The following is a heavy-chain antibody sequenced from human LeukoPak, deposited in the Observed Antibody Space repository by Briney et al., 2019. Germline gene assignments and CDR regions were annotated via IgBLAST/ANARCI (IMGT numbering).Heavy chain of an antibody. CDR1: GFTFISYW. CDR3: ARFPGYSYGQRYFDY. V-gene: IGHV3-74*01. J-gene: IGHJ4*02. Sequence: PGGSLRLSCAASGFTFISYWMHWVRQAPGKGLVWVSRINSDGSSTSYADSVKGRFTISRDNAKNTLYLQMNSLRAEDTAVYYCARFPGYSYGQRYFDYWGQGTLVTVSS. CDR2: INSDGSST. D-gene: IGHD5-18*01.